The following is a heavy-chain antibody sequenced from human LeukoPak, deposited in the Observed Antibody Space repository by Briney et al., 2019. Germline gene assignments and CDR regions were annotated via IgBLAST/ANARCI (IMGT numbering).Heavy chain of an antibody. CDR3: AKDPIPRIAAAGTGSAY. CDR1: GFTFSSYA. Sequence: GGSLRLSCAASGFTFSSYAMSWVRQAPGKGLEWVSAISGSGGSTYYADSVKGRFTISRDNSKNTLYLQMNSLRAEDTAVYYCAKDPIPRIAAAGTGSAYWGQGTLATVSS. J-gene: IGHJ4*02. V-gene: IGHV3-23*01. CDR2: ISGSGGST. D-gene: IGHD6-13*01.